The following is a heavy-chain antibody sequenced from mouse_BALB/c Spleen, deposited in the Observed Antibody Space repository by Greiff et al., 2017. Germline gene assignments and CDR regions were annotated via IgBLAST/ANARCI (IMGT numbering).Heavy chain of an antibody. V-gene: IGHV1-80*01. J-gene: IGHJ4*01. CDR1: GYAFSSYW. Sequence: QVQLQQSGAELVRPGSSVKISCKASGYAFSSYWMNWVKQRPGQGLEWIGQIYPGDGDTNYNGKFKGKATLTADKSSSTAYMQLSSLTSEDSAVYFCARRVYYVNYGAMDYWGQGTSVTVSS. CDR3: ARRVYYVNYGAMDY. D-gene: IGHD2-1*01. CDR2: IYPGDGDT.